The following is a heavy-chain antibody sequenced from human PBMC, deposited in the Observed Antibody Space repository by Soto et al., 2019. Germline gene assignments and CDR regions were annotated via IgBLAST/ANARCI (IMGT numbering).Heavy chain of an antibody. CDR3: ATRLTFYDILTGKPAENDAFDI. CDR2: ISAYNGNT. Sequence: GASVKVSCKASGYTFTSYGISWVRQAPGQGLEWMGWISAYNGNTNYAQKLQGRVTMTTDTSTSTAYMELRSLRSDDTAVYYCATRLTFYDILTGKPAENDAFDIWGQGTMVTVSS. J-gene: IGHJ3*02. CDR1: GYTFTSYG. D-gene: IGHD3-9*01. V-gene: IGHV1-18*01.